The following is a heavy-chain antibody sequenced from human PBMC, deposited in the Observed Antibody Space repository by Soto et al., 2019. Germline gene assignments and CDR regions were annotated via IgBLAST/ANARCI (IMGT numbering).Heavy chain of an antibody. V-gene: IGHV4-39*01. D-gene: IGHD3-10*01. J-gene: IGHJ5*02. CDR3: ARQRDMVREVIGWFDP. CDR1: GGSISSSSYY. Sequence: QLQLQESGPGLVKPSETLSLTCTVSGGSISSSSYYWGWIRQPPGKGLEWIGSIYYSGSTYYNPSLKSRVTISVDTSKNQFSLKLSSATAADTAVYYCARQRDMVREVIGWFDPWGQGTLVTVSS. CDR2: IYYSGST.